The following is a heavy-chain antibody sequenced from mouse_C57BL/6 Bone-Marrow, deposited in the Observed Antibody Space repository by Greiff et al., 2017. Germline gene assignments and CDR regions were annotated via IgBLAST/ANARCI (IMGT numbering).Heavy chain of an antibody. D-gene: IGHD1-1*01. J-gene: IGHJ4*01. V-gene: IGHV5-4*03. Sequence: EVMLVESGGGLVKPGGSLKLSCAASGFTFSSYAMSWVRQTPEKRLEWVATISDGGSYTYYPDNVKGRFTISRDNAKNNLYLQMSHLKSEDTAMYYCARWELRSYYYAMDYWGQGTSVTVSS. CDR3: ARWELRSYYYAMDY. CDR2: ISDGGSYT. CDR1: GFTFSSYA.